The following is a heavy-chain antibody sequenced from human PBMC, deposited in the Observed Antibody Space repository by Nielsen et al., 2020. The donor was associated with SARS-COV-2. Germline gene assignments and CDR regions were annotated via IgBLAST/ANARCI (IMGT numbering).Heavy chain of an antibody. D-gene: IGHD2-15*01. Sequence: GESLKISCAASGFTFSSYGMHWVRQAPGKGLEWVAVISYDGSNKYYADSVKGRFTISRDNAKNSLYLQMNSLRAEDTAVYYCATGENYCTGGSCYPYFDYWGQVTLVTVSS. J-gene: IGHJ4*02. CDR1: GFTFSSYG. CDR3: ATGENYCTGGSCYPYFDY. CDR2: ISYDGSNK. V-gene: IGHV3-30*03.